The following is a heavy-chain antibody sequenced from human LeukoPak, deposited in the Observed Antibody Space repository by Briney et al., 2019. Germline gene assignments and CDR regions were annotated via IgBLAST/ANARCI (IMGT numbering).Heavy chain of an antibody. J-gene: IGHJ6*02. CDR1: GYTFTSYD. Sequence: ASVKVSCKASGYTFTSYDISWVRQAPGQGLEWMGRIIPILGIANYAQKFQGRVTITADKSTSTAYMELSSLRSEDTAVYYCARDDVETTTASGHSYYYGMDVWGQGTTVTVSS. D-gene: IGHD5-24*01. CDR2: IIPILGIA. V-gene: IGHV1-69*04. CDR3: ARDDVETTTASGHSYYYGMDV.